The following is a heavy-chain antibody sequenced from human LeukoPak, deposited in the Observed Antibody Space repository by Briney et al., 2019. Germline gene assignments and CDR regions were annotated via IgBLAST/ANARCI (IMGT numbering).Heavy chain of an antibody. CDR2: INHSGST. Sequence: SETLSLTCAVYGGSFSGYYWSWIRQPPGKGLEWIGEINHSGSTDYKPSLKSRVTISVDLSKNQFSLKLTSATAADTAVYYCARWYSHGRYFDYWGQGALVTVSS. D-gene: IGHD1-26*01. CDR3: ARWYSHGRYFDY. J-gene: IGHJ4*03. CDR1: GGSFSGYY. V-gene: IGHV4-34*01.